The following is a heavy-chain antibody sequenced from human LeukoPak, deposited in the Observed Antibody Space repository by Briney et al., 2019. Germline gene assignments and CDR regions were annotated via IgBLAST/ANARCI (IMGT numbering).Heavy chain of an antibody. CDR1: GGSISSYY. D-gene: IGHD4-17*01. CDR2: LYTSGDT. V-gene: IGHV4-4*07. Sequence: SETLSLTSTVSGGSISSYYWSWIRQPAGKGLEWIGRLYTSGDTNYNPSLKSRLTMSLHTSKNQFSLKLSSVTAADTAVYYCARDEHDYGDYGTFDYWGQGTLVTVSS. J-gene: IGHJ4*02. CDR3: ARDEHDYGDYGTFDY.